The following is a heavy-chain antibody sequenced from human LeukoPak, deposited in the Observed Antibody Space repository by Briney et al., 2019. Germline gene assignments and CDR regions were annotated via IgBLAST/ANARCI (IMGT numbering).Heavy chain of an antibody. CDR1: GGSISSSSYY. J-gene: IGHJ4*02. CDR2: IYYSGST. CDR3: ARHVGQDDYCYVASYVFDY. V-gene: IGHV4-39*01. D-gene: IGHD4-11*01. Sequence: PSETLSLTCIVSGGSISSSSYYWAWIRQPPGKGLEWIGSIYYSGSTYYNPSLKSRVTISVDTSKNQFSLKLSSVTAADTAVYYCARHVGQDDYCYVASYVFDYWGQGTLVTVSS.